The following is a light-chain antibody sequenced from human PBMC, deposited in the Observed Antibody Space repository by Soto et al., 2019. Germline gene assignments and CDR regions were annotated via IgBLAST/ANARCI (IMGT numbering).Light chain of an antibody. CDR3: SSYAGSLYV. CDR2: EVS. CDR1: SSDVGGYNY. V-gene: IGLV2-8*01. Sequence: QSVLTQPPCASGSPGQSVTISCAGTSSDVGGYNYVSWYQQHPGKAPKLMIYEVSKRPSGVPDRFSGSKSGNTASLTVSGLQAEDEADYYCSSYAGSLYVFGTGTKLTVL. J-gene: IGLJ1*01.